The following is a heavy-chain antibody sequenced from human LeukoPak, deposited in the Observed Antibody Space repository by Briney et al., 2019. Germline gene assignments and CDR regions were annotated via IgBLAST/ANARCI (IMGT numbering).Heavy chain of an antibody. Sequence: GGSLRLSCAASGFTFSSYAMSWVRQAPGKGLEWVSAISGSGGSTYYADSVKGRFTISRDNSKNTLHLQMNSLKTEDTAVYYCASTNLVATTKGAFWGQGTLVTVSS. V-gene: IGHV3-23*01. CDR2: ISGSGGST. J-gene: IGHJ4*02. D-gene: IGHD5-12*01. CDR3: ASTNLVATTKGAF. CDR1: GFTFSSYA.